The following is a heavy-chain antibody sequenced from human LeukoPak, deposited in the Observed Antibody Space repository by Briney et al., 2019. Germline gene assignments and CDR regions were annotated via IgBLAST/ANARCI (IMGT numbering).Heavy chain of an antibody. CDR1: GFTFSGCA. CDR3: ARGGTTVTTNLFDY. V-gene: IGHV3-33*01. J-gene: IGHJ4*02. D-gene: IGHD4-17*01. CDR2: MRSDGNNK. Sequence: RGSLRLSCAASGFTFSGCAMHWVRQAPGKGLEWVAVMRSDGNNKYYADSVKGRFTISRDNSKNTLDLQMNSLRAEDTAVYYCARGGTTVTTNLFDYWGQGTLVTVSS.